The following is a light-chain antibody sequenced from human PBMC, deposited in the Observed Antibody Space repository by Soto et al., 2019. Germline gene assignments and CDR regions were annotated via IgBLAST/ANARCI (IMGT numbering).Light chain of an antibody. J-gene: IGKJ4*01. Sequence: DIQMTQSPSTLSASVGDRVTITCWASQSISSWLAWYQQKPGKAPKLLIYDASSLESGVPSRFSASGSGTEFTLTISSLQPDDFATYYCQQYSSNPPLTFGGGTKVEIK. CDR2: DAS. CDR1: QSISSW. CDR3: QQYSSNPPLT. V-gene: IGKV1-5*01.